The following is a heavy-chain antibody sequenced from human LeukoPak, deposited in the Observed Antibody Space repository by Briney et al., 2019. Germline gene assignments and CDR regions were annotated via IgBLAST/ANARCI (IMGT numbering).Heavy chain of an antibody. J-gene: IGHJ4*02. CDR2: IYAGGEK. V-gene: IGHV3-66*04. D-gene: IGHD3-9*01. CDR1: GFIVSNSY. Sequence: GGSLRLSCAASGFIVSNSYITWVRQAPGKALEWVSVIYAGGEKFYADSVVDRFTISRDNSKNTVYLQMNGLRAEDTAIYYCARLRGLANFDWLWDWGQGTLVTVSS. CDR3: ARLRGLANFDWLWD.